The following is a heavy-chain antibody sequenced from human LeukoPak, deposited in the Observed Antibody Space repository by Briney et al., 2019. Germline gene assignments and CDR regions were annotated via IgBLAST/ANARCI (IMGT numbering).Heavy chain of an antibody. CDR2: IYYSGST. CDR1: GGSIGTSHYY. CDR3: ARHVSVFVGLDY. D-gene: IGHD5/OR15-5a*01. V-gene: IGHV4-39*01. J-gene: IGHJ4*02. Sequence: PSETLSLTCTVSGGSIGTSHYYWAWIRQPPGKGLEWIGTIYYSGSTYYDPSLKSRVTISIDKSKNQFSLKLYSVTAADTAVYYCARHVSVFVGLDYWGQGTLVTVSS.